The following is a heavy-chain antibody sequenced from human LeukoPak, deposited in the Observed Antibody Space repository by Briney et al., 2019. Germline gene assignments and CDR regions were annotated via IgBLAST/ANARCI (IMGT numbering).Heavy chain of an antibody. V-gene: IGHV3-23*01. CDR1: GFTFSNYG. Sequence: PGGSLRLSCAASGFTFSNYGIHWVRQAPGKGLEWVSAISGSGGSTYYADSVKGRFTISRDNSKNTLYLQMNSLRAEDTAVYYCAKDLAAPLDAFDIWGQGTMVTVSS. D-gene: IGHD6-6*01. J-gene: IGHJ3*02. CDR3: AKDLAAPLDAFDI. CDR2: ISGSGGST.